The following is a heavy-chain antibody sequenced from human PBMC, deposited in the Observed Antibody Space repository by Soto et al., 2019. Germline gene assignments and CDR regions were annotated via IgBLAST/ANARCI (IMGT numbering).Heavy chain of an antibody. CDR3: AKDVVDYGDYTYYYGMDV. Sequence: GGSLRLSCAASGFTFSSYGMHWVRQAPGKGLEWVAVISYDGSNKYYADSVKGRFTISRDNSKNTLYLQMNSLRAEDTAVYYCAKDVVDYGDYTYYYGMDVWGQGTTVTVSS. CDR2: ISYDGSNK. V-gene: IGHV3-30*18. D-gene: IGHD4-17*01. CDR1: GFTFSSYG. J-gene: IGHJ6*02.